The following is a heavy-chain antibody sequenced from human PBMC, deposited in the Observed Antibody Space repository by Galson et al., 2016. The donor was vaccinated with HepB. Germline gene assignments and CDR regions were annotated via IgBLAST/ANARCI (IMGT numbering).Heavy chain of an antibody. CDR2: IYYSGST. CDR3: ARGYYDFWSGSRSLDC. V-gene: IGHV4-30-4*01. Sequence: LSLTCTVSGGSISSGDYYWSWIRQPPGKGLEWIGYIYYSGSTYYNPPLKSRVTMSVDTSKNQFSLRLSSVTAADTAVYYCARGYYDFWSGSRSLDCWGQGTLVTVSS. D-gene: IGHD3-3*01. CDR1: GGSISSGDYY. J-gene: IGHJ4*02.